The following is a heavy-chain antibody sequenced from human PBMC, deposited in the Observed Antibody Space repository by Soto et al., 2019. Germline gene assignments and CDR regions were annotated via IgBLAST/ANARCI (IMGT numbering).Heavy chain of an antibody. V-gene: IGHV4-39*01. D-gene: IGHD2-2*01. CDR1: GGSISSSSYS. CDR3: GRQPGHCGSTTCFGYYSVDV. CDR2: IYYSGST. J-gene: IGHJ6*02. Sequence: QLQLQESGPRLVKPSETLSLTCSVSGGSISSSSYSWGWIRQPPGKGLEWIGTIYYSGSTHYNPSFEGRVAISAAPPNNQLSLRFSSVTAADTAVYYCGRQPGHCGSTTCFGYYSVDVWGQGTTVTVS.